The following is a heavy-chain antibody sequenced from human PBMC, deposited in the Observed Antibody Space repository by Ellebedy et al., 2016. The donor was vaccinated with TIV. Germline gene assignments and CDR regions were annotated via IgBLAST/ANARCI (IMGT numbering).Heavy chain of an antibody. D-gene: IGHD2-2*01. J-gene: IGHJ3*02. CDR1: GGSISSYY. CDR2: IYTSGST. Sequence: SETLSLXXTVSGGSISSYYWSWIRQPAGKGLEWIGRIYTSGSTNYNPSLKSRVTMSVDTSKNQFSLKLSSVTAADTAVYYCARYQLLRRGAFDIWGQGTMVTVSS. CDR3: ARYQLLRRGAFDI. V-gene: IGHV4-4*07.